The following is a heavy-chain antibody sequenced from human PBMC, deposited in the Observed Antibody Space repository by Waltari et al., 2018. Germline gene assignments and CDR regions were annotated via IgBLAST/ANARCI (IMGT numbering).Heavy chain of an antibody. J-gene: IGHJ5*02. Sequence: QVQLQESGPGLVKPSETLSLTCTVSGYSISSGHYWGWIRQPPGKGLEWSGTIYHSGGTKYNPSLKSRVTISVDTSKNQFSLKLTSVTAADAAVYYCARLDRFSDYNWFDPWGHGTLVTVSS. CDR1: GYSISSGHY. CDR2: IYHSGGT. CDR3: ARLDRFSDYNWFDP. D-gene: IGHD3-22*01. V-gene: IGHV4-38-2*02.